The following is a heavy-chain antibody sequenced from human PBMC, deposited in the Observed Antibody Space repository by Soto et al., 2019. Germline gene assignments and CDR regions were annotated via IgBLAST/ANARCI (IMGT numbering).Heavy chain of an antibody. V-gene: IGHV1-18*01. CDR1: GYTLTTYG. D-gene: IGHD1-1*01. J-gene: IGHJ4*02. CDR3: ARGTYFDY. CDR2: ISAYNDHT. Sequence: QVQLVQSGTEVKKPGASVKVSCKASGYTLTTYGVSWVRQAPGQGLEWVGWISAYNDHTNYAQKFQGRVTMTTDTSKSTAYMELRSLRSDDTAVYYCARGTYFDYGGQGTLVTVSS.